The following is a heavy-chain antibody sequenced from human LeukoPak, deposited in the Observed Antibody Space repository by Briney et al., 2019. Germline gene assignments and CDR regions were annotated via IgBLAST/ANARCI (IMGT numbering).Heavy chain of an antibody. J-gene: IGHJ6*02. CDR1: GFTFSKSW. V-gene: IGHV3-7*01. Sequence: GGSLRLSCAASGFTFSKSWMSWVRQAPGKGLEWVANMNEDGSERDYVDSVKGRFTISRDNARKSLYVQMSSLRAEDTAVYYCATYTHWVAGDVWGQGTTVTVSS. D-gene: IGHD3-16*01. CDR3: ATYTHWVAGDV. CDR2: MNEDGSER.